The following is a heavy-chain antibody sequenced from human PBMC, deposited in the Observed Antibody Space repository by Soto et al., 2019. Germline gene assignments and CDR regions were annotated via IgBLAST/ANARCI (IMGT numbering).Heavy chain of an antibody. D-gene: IGHD4-17*01. J-gene: IGHJ6*02. CDR2: INAGNGNT. CDR3: AWSFLDYGDYLSYYGMDV. Sequence: ASVKVSCKASGYTFTSYATHWVRQAPGQRLEWMGWINAGNGNTKYSQKFQGRVTITRDTSASTAYMELSSLRSEDTAVYYCAWSFLDYGDYLSYYGMDVRAQGTTVTVSS. V-gene: IGHV1-3*01. CDR1: GYTFTSYA.